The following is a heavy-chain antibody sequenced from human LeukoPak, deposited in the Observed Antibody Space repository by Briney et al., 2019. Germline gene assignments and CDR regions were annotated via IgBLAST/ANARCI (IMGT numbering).Heavy chain of an antibody. CDR3: ASFVIWSDYYYYYIDV. CDR1: GGTFSSYA. D-gene: IGHD2/OR15-2a*01. V-gene: IGHV1-69*13. Sequence: ASVKVSCKASGGTFSSYAISWVRQAPGQGLEWMGGIIPIFGTANYAQKFQGRVTITADESTSTAYMELSSLRSEDTAVYYCASFVIWSDYYYYYIDVWGKGTTVTVSS. J-gene: IGHJ6*03. CDR2: IIPIFGTA.